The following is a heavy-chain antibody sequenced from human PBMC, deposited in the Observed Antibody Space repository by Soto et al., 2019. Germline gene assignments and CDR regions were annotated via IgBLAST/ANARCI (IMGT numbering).Heavy chain of an antibody. D-gene: IGHD3-9*01. Sequence: SVKVSCKASGGTFSSYTISWVRQAPGQGLEWMGRIIPILGIANYAQKFQGRVTITADKSTSTAYMELSSLRSEDTAVYYCARGWSYYDILTPHWLDPWGQGTLVTVSS. CDR2: IIPILGIA. CDR1: GGTFSSYT. CDR3: ARGWSYYDILTPHWLDP. J-gene: IGHJ5*02. V-gene: IGHV1-69*02.